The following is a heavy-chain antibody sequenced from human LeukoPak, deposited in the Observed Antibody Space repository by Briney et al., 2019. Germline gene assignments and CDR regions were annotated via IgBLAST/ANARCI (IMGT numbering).Heavy chain of an antibody. CDR3: ARGRLGSAYYDFWSGYSDSNWFDP. V-gene: IGHV3-11*01. CDR1: GFTFSDYY. D-gene: IGHD3-3*01. Sequence: GGPLRLSCAASGFTFSDYYMSWIRQAPGKGLEWVSYISSSGSTIYYADSVKGRFTISRDNAKNSLYLQMNSLRSEDTAVYYCARGRLGSAYYDFWSGYSDSNWFDPWGQGTLVTVSS. CDR2: ISSSGSTI. J-gene: IGHJ5*02.